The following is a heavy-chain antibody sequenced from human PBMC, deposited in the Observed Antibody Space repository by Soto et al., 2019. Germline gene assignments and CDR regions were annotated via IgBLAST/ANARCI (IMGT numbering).Heavy chain of an antibody. CDR3: ARDGRYCISTSCYGRGTDV. V-gene: IGHV1-69*12. CDR1: GGTFSSYA. D-gene: IGHD2-2*01. Sequence: QVQLVQSGAEVKKPGSSVKVSCKASGGTFSSYAISWVRQAPGQGLEWMGGIIPIFGTANYAQKFQGRVTITADESTSTAYMELSSLRSEATAVYYCARDGRYCISTSCYGRGTDVWGQGTTVTVSS. J-gene: IGHJ6*02. CDR2: IIPIFGTA.